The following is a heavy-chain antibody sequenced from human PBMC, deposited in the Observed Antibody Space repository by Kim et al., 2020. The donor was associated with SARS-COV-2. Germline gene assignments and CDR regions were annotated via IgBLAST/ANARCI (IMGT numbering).Heavy chain of an antibody. V-gene: IGHV5-10-1*01. J-gene: IGHJ6*02. CDR3: ARLYGSGSYRYYYYAMDV. CDR1: GYNFTTYW. CDR2: IDPSDSYT. D-gene: IGHD3-10*01. Sequence: GESLKISCKGSGYNFTTYWISWVRQMPGKGLEWMGRIDPSDSYTNYSPSFQGHVTISADKSISTAYLEWSSPKASDTAMYYCARLYGSGSYRYYYYAMDVWGQGTTVTVSS.